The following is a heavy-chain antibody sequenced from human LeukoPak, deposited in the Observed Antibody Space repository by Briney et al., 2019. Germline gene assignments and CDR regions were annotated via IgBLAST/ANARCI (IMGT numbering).Heavy chain of an antibody. V-gene: IGHV1-46*01. J-gene: IGHJ6*02. CDR2: INPSGGST. D-gene: IGHD6-19*01. CDR3: ARDDGAVAGYYGMDV. CDR1: GYTFTSYY. Sequence: ASVKVSCKASGYTFTSYYMHWVRQAPGQGLEWMGIINPSGGSTSYAQKFQGRVTMTRDTSTSTVYMELSSLRSEDTAVYYCARDDGAVAGYYGMDVWGQGTTVTVSS.